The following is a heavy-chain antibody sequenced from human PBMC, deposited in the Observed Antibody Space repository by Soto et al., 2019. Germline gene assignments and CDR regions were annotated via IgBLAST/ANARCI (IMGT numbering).Heavy chain of an antibody. Sequence: VQLVESGGGVVQPGRSLRLSCAASRFTFSDYTMHWVRQARGKGLEWVAVVSHDGRNTHYADSVKGRFTISRDSSKNTVSLEMTSLRAEDTAVYYCAKGGRQWLVTSDFNYWGQGALVTVSS. CDR1: RFTFSDYT. V-gene: IGHV3-30*18. D-gene: IGHD6-19*01. J-gene: IGHJ4*02. CDR2: VSHDGRNT. CDR3: AKGGRQWLVTSDFNY.